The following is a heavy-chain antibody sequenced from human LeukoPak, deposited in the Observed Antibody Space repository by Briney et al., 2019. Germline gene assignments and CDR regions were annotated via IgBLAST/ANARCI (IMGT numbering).Heavy chain of an antibody. V-gene: IGHV2-5*02. CDR3: AHLYQLASFDY. D-gene: IGHD2-2*01. CDR2: IYWDDDK. J-gene: IGHJ4*02. Sequence: SGPTLVNPTQTLTLTCTFSGLSLSTSGVGVGWIRQPPGKALEWLALIYWDDDKRYSPSLKSSLTITKDTSKNQVVLTMTNVDPVDTATYYCAHLYQLASFDYWGQGTLVTVSS. CDR1: GLSLSTSGVG.